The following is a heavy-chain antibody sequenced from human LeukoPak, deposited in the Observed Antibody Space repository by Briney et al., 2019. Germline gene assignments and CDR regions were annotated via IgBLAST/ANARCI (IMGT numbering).Heavy chain of an antibody. D-gene: IGHD6-6*01. V-gene: IGHV4-30-4*07. Sequence: SETLSLTCAVSGGSISSGGYSWSWIRQPPGKGLEWIGYIYYSGSTYYNPSLKSRVTISVDTSKNQFSLKLSSVTAADTAVYYCAREYSSSSGDYFDYWGQGTLVTVSS. CDR1: GGSISSGGYS. J-gene: IGHJ4*02. CDR3: AREYSSSSGDYFDY. CDR2: IYYSGST.